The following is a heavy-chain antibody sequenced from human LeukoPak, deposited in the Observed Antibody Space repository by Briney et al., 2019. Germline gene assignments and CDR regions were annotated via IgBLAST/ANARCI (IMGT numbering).Heavy chain of an antibody. J-gene: IGHJ4*02. Sequence: GGSLRLSCAASGFTFSSYAMSWVRQAPGKGLEWVSAIRGSGGSTYYADSVKGRFTISRDNSKNTLYLQMNSLRAEATAVYYCAKDSDIVVVVAAPPFAYWGQGALVTVSS. D-gene: IGHD2-15*01. CDR1: GFTFSSYA. CDR2: IRGSGGST. CDR3: AKDSDIVVVVAAPPFAY. V-gene: IGHV3-23*01.